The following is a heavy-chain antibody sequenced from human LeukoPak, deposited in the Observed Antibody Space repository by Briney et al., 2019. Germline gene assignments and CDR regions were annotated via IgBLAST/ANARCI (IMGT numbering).Heavy chain of an antibody. CDR3: AKDKWELPRLFDF. CDR1: GFTFDDYA. J-gene: IGHJ4*02. Sequence: GRSLRLSCAASGFTFDDYAMHWVRQAPGKGLEWVSGISWNSGSIGYADSVKGRFTISRDNAKNSLYLQMNSLRAEDTALYYCAKDKWELPRLFDFWGQGTLVTVSS. D-gene: IGHD1-26*01. CDR2: ISWNSGSI. V-gene: IGHV3-9*01.